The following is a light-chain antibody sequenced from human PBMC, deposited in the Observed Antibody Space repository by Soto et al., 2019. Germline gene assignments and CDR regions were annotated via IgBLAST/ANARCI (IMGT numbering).Light chain of an antibody. CDR2: GAS. J-gene: IGKJ1*01. CDR1: QSISNS. V-gene: IGKV1-5*01. Sequence: IQMTQSPSTLSASIGYRVAITCRASQSISNSLAWYQQKPGKAPKFLIYGASSLESRVPSRFSGSGSGTEFTLTISSLQPDDFATYYCQQYNSYWTFGQGTKVDIK. CDR3: QQYNSYWT.